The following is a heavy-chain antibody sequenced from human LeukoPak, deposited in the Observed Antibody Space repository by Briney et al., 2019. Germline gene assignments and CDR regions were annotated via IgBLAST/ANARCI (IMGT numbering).Heavy chain of an antibody. J-gene: IGHJ4*02. D-gene: IGHD6-13*01. V-gene: IGHV1-18*01. Sequence: ASVKVSCKASGYTFTNYGVSWVRQAPGQGLEWMGWISTYNGNTNYAQKLQGRVTMTTDTSTSTAYMELRSLRPDDTAVYYCARDLTIAAAGTYGYWGQGTLVTVSS. CDR1: GYTFTNYG. CDR2: ISTYNGNT. CDR3: ARDLTIAAAGTYGY.